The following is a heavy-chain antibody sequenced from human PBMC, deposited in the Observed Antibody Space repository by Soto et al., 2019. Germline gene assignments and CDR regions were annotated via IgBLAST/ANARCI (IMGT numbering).Heavy chain of an antibody. Sequence: ASVKVSCKASGYTFTSYGISWVRQAPGQGLEWMGWISAYNGNTNYAQKLQGRVTMTTDTSTSTAYMELRSLRSDDTAVYYCARLCQLWFGELFCYYGMDVWGQGTTVTVSS. D-gene: IGHD3-10*01. CDR2: ISAYNGNT. V-gene: IGHV1-18*01. CDR1: GYTFTSYG. CDR3: ARLCQLWFGELFCYYGMDV. J-gene: IGHJ6*02.